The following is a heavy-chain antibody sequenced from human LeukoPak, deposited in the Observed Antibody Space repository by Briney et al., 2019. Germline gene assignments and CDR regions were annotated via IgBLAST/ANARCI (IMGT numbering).Heavy chain of an antibody. CDR3: ARVRIAVAVSAFDI. V-gene: IGHV3-7*01. D-gene: IGHD6-19*01. Sequence: GGSLRLSCAASGFTFDDFAMHWVRQAPGKGLEWVANIKQDGSEKYYVDSVKGRFTISRDNAKNSLYLQMSILRAADTAVYYCARVRIAVAVSAFDIWGQGTMVTVSS. CDR1: GFTFDDFA. J-gene: IGHJ3*02. CDR2: IKQDGSEK.